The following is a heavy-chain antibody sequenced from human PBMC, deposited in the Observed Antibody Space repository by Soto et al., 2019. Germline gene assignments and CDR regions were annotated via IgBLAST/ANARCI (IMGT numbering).Heavy chain of an antibody. CDR2: IYYSGST. V-gene: IGHV4-59*01. D-gene: IGHD6-19*01. CDR1: GGSISSYY. J-gene: IGHJ4*02. CDR3: ARVFTVEATRGFDY. Sequence: SETLSLTCTVSGGSISSYYWSWIRQPPGKGLEWIGYIYYSGSTNYNPSLKSRVTISVDTSKNQFSLQLSSVTAADTAVYYCARVFTVEATRGFDYWGQGTLVTVSS.